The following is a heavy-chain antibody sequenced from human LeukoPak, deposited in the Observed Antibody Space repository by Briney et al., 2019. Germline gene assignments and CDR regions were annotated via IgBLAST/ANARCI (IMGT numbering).Heavy chain of an antibody. J-gene: IGHJ4*02. CDR3: ARDFRLSLDY. D-gene: IGHD4/OR15-4a*01. CDR1: GFTVSSNY. CDR2: IYSGGST. V-gene: IGHV3-66*01. Sequence: GVSLRLSCAASGFTVSSNYMSWVRQAPGKGLEWVSVIYSGGSTYYADSVKGRFTISRDNSKNTLYLQMNSLRAEDTAVYYCARDFRLSLDYWGQGTLVTVSS.